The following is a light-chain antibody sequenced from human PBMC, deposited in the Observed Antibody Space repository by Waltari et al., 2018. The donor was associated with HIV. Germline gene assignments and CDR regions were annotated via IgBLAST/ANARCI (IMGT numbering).Light chain of an antibody. CDR1: SNDVGGSNS. CDR3: ESYTSTSVWV. V-gene: IGLV2-14*03. Sequence: QSALTQPASVSGSPGQSITISCTGSSNDVGGSNSVSWYQQHPGKAPRLMIYDVSTRPSGVSDRFSGSKSGDTASLTISGLQPEDEADYYCESYTSTSVWVFGGGTRLTVL. J-gene: IGLJ3*02. CDR2: DVS.